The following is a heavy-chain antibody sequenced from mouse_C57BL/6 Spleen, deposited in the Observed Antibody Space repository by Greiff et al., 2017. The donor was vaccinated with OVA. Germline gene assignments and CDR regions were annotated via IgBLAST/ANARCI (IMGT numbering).Heavy chain of an antibody. CDR2: IDPEDGGT. D-gene: IGHD2-2*01. Sequence: EVQLQQSGAELVKPGASVKLSCTASGFNIKDYYMHWVKQRTEQGLEWIGRIDPEDGGTKYAPKFQGKATITADTSSNTAYLQLSSLTSEDTAVYYCARLREGYDAWFAYWGQGTLVTVSA. CDR3: ARLREGYDAWFAY. V-gene: IGHV14-2*01. J-gene: IGHJ3*01. CDR1: GFNIKDYY.